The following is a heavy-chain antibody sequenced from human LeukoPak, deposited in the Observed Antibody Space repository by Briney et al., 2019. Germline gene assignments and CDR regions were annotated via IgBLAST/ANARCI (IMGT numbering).Heavy chain of an antibody. CDR3: ARDAQYYDFWSGYYTNWFDP. CDR2: IIPIFGTA. CDR1: GGTFSSYA. Sequence: SVKVSCKASGGTFSSYAISWVRQVPGQGLEWMGGIIPIFGTANYAQKFQGRVTITTDESTSTAYMELSSLRSEDTAVYYCARDAQYYDFWSGYYTNWFDPWGQGTLVTVSS. J-gene: IGHJ5*02. V-gene: IGHV1-69*05. D-gene: IGHD3-3*01.